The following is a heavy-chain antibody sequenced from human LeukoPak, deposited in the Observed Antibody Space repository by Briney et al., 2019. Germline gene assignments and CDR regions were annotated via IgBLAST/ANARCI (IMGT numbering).Heavy chain of an antibody. D-gene: IGHD3-3*01. CDR2: IGQDGTTK. V-gene: IGHV3-30*02. Sequence: GGSLRLSCAASGFTFSSYAMSWVRQAPGKGLEWVAFIGQDGTTKYYVDSVKGRFTIPGDNPKKMAYLQMNNLRAEDTAIYYCVKDGEWTFDVWGQGTMVTVS. J-gene: IGHJ3*01. CDR3: VKDGEWTFDV. CDR1: GFTFSSYA.